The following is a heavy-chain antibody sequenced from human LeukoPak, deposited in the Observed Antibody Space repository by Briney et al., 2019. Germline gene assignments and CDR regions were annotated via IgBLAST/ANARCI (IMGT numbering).Heavy chain of an antibody. D-gene: IGHD6-25*01. CDR2: ISYDGSNK. CDR3: ARDWAPRSCSGIDY. CDR1: GFTFSSYA. V-gene: IGHV3-30*04. J-gene: IGHJ4*02. Sequence: QPGGSRRLSCAASGFTFSSYAMHWVRQAPGKGLEWVAVISYDGSNKYYADSVKGRFTISRDNSKNTLYLQMNSLRAEDTAVYHCARDWAPRSCSGIDYWGQGTLVTVSS.